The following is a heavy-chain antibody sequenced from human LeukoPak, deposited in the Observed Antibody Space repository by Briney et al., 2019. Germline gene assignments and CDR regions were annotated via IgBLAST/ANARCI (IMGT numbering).Heavy chain of an antibody. J-gene: IGHJ4*02. CDR3: AKVVVPAAPIDY. Sequence: PGGSLRLSCAASGFTVSSNYMSWVRQAPGKGLEWVSVIYSGGSTYYADSVKGRFTISRDNSKNTLYLQMNSLRAEDTAVYYCAKVVVPAAPIDYWGQGTLVTVSS. V-gene: IGHV3-66*01. CDR1: GFTVSSNY. D-gene: IGHD2-2*01. CDR2: IYSGGST.